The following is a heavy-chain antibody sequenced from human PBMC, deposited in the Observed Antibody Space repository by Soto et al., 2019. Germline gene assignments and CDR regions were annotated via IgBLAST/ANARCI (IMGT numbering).Heavy chain of an antibody. CDR2: IIPIFGTA. J-gene: IGHJ6*02. Sequence: QVQLVQSGAEVKKPGSSVKASCKASGGTFSSYAISWVRQAPGQGLEWMGGIIPIFGTANYAQKFQGRVTITAEESTSTAYMELSSLRSEDPSVDYCARGGELPPYYYYYGMDVWGQGTTVTVSS. CDR3: ARGGELPPYYYYYGMDV. D-gene: IGHD3-10*01. V-gene: IGHV1-69*01. CDR1: GGTFSSYA.